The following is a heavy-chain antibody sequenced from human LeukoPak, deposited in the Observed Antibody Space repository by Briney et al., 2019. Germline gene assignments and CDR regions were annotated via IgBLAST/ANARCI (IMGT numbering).Heavy chain of an antibody. V-gene: IGHV5-10-1*01. CDR1: GYRFTSYW. D-gene: IGHD3-9*01. CDR2: IDPSDSYT. J-gene: IGHJ6*04. Sequence: GESLKISCKGSGYRFTSYWISWVRQMPGKGLEWMGRIDPSDSYTNYSPSFQGHVTISADKTISTAYLQWSSLKASDTAMYYCARHLGKYYDILTGYYALWGMDVWGKGTTVTVSS. CDR3: ARHLGKYYDILTGYYALWGMDV.